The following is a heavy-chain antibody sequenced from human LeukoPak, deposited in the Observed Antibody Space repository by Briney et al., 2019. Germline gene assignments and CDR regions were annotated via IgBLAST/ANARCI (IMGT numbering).Heavy chain of an antibody. CDR2: ISSSSSSI. CDR1: GFTFSTYS. CDR3: AKEQSMIVVVSPFDY. V-gene: IGHV3-48*01. D-gene: IGHD3-22*01. J-gene: IGHJ4*02. Sequence: GGSLRLSCVASGFTFSTYSMNWVRQAPGKGLEWVSYISSSSSSIYYADSVKGRFTISRDNAKNSLYLQMNSLRAEDTAVYYCAKEQSMIVVVSPFDYWGQGTLVTVSS.